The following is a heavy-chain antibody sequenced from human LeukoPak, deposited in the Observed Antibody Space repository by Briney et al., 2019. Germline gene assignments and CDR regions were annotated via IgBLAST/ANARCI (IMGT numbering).Heavy chain of an antibody. CDR1: GDSITNNNYY. V-gene: IGHV4-39*07. D-gene: IGHD5-18*01. J-gene: IGHJ4*02. CDR3: ATDRGVYSYGQEVF. CDR2: IHNGGST. Sequence: SETLSLTCTVSGDSITNNNYYWGWIRQPPGKGLEWIVSIHNGGSTYYNPSLKSRVTISVDTSKNQFSLKLSSVTAADTAVYYCATDRGVYSYGQEVFWGQGTLVTVSS.